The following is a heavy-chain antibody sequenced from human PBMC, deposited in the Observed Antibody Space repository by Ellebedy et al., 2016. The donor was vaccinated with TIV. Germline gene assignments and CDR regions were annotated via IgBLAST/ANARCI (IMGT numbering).Heavy chain of an antibody. Sequence: SETLSLTCSVSGGSITGYYWNWIRQSPGKGLEWIGFVFHNGRSKYNPSLESRLTLSVDTFKDQFSLRLSSVAAADTALYYCAGVRDGRRPFDYWGQGALVTVSS. CDR1: GGSITGYY. J-gene: IGHJ4*02. V-gene: IGHV4-59*01. D-gene: IGHD5-24*01. CDR2: VFHNGRS. CDR3: AGVRDGRRPFDY.